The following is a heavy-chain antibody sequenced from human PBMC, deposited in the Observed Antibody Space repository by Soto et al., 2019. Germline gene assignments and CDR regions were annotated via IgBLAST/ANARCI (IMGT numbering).Heavy chain of an antibody. CDR3: TRLITPLYD. V-gene: IGHV3-73*02. D-gene: IGHD3-16*01. CDR2: IRSKVNNLET. CDR1: GLTFSDST. Sequence: EVQMVESGGGLVQPGGSLKLSCAASGLTFSDSTMHWVRLTSGSGLEWLGRIRSKVNNLETVYAASVKGRFTISRDDSKNTAYLQMNRLKPEDTAVYYCTRLITPLYDWGRGTLFTVSS. J-gene: IGHJ4*02.